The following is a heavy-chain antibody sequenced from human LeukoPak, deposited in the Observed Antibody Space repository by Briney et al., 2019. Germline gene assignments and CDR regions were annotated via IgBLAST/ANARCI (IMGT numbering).Heavy chain of an antibody. CDR1: GYTLTELS. Sequence: ASVKVSCKVSGYTLTELSMHWVRQAPGKGLEWMGGFDPEDGETIYAQKFQGRVTMTRDMSTSTVYMELSSLRSEDTAVYYCARESGTVVTPGPFDYWGQGTLVTVSS. D-gene: IGHD4-23*01. J-gene: IGHJ4*02. V-gene: IGHV1-24*01. CDR3: ARESGTVVTPGPFDY. CDR2: FDPEDGET.